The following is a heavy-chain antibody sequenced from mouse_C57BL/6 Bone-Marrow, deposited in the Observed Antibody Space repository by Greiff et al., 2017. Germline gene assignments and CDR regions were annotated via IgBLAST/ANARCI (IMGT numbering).Heavy chain of an antibody. CDR3: ARRQVYDGYPFAY. CDR1: GYTFTSYG. CDR2: IYPRSGNT. J-gene: IGHJ3*01. V-gene: IGHV1-81*01. Sequence: VKLQESGAELARPGASVKLSCKASGYTFTSYGISWVKQRTGQGLEWIGEIYPRSGNTYYNEKFKGKATLTADKSSSTAYMELRSLTSEDSAVYFCARRQVYDGYPFAYWGQGTLVTVSA. D-gene: IGHD2-3*01.